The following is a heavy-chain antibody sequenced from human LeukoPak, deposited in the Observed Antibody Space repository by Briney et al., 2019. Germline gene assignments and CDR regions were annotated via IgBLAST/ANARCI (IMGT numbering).Heavy chain of an antibody. CDR3: AKKGIAAAGDWFDP. CDR2: ITGSDGKK. D-gene: IGHD6-13*01. V-gene: IGHV3-23*01. J-gene: IGHJ5*02. Sequence: PGWALRLSCAASLLTFSRYAMSWVRHAPRKGLEWVSLITGSDGKKHHAPSAKGPITITRGNSKNTLYLQMNSLRGEDTAVYYCAKKGIAAAGDWFDPWGEGTLLTVPS. CDR1: LLTFSRYA.